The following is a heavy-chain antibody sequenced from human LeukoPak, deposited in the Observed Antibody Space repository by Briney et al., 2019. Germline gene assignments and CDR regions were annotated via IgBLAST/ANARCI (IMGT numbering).Heavy chain of an antibody. Sequence: GSLRLSCAAPGFTFSSYSMNWVRQAPGKGLEWVSSISSSSSYIYYADSVKGRFTISRDNAKNSLYLQMNSLRAEDTAVYYCARDGYYDFWSGYSTSDMFDYWGQGTLVTVSS. V-gene: IGHV3-21*01. D-gene: IGHD3-3*01. J-gene: IGHJ4*02. CDR2: ISSSSSYI. CDR1: GFTFSSYS. CDR3: ARDGYYDFWSGYSTSDMFDY.